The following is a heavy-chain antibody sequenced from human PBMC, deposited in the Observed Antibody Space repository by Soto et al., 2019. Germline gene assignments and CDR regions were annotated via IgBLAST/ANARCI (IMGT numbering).Heavy chain of an antibody. D-gene: IGHD3-22*01. J-gene: IGHJ4*02. CDR1: GSTYSNYA. V-gene: IGHV3-23*01. CDR2: ISESGDIT. Sequence: EVQLLESGGGLVQPGESLRLSCAASGSTYSNYAMSWVRQAPGKGLEWVSGISESGDITYYADSVKGRFTISRDNSNNTLNLKTTSLKVEDTTVYYCAKETFRRHYDFDYRGQGTLVTVSS. CDR3: AKETFRRHYDFDY.